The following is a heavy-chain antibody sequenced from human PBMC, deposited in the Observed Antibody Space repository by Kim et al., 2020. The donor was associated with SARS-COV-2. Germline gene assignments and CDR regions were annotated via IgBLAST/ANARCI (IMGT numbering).Heavy chain of an antibody. CDR2: ISSSSSYI. CDR3: ARDATLWFGDPLPPFFDY. D-gene: IGHD3-10*01. J-gene: IGHJ4*02. CDR1: GFTFSSYS. Sequence: GGSLRLSCAASGFTFSSYSMNWVRQAPGKGLEWVSSISSSSSYIYYADSVKGRFTISRDNAKNSLYLQMNSLRAEDTAVYYCARDATLWFGDPLPPFFDYWGQGTLVTVSS. V-gene: IGHV3-21*01.